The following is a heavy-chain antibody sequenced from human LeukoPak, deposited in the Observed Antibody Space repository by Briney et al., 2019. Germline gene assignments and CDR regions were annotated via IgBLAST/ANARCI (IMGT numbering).Heavy chain of an antibody. J-gene: IGHJ4*02. CDR3: AREDSSGLLDY. D-gene: IGHD6-19*01. Sequence: SETLSLTCTVSGGSLSSYYWSWLRQPAGKGLEWIGRIYTSGSTNYNPSLKSRVTMSVDTSKNQFSLKLSSVTAADTAVYYCAREDSSGLLDYWGQGTLITVSS. CDR2: IYTSGST. CDR1: GGSLSSYY. V-gene: IGHV4-4*07.